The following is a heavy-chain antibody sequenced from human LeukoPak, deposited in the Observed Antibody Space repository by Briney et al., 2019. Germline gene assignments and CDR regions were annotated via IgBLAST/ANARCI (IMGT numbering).Heavy chain of an antibody. CDR1: GFTFSSYS. D-gene: IGHD6-19*01. CDR2: ISSSSSYI. V-gene: IGHV3-21*01. J-gene: IGHJ4*02. CDR3: ARDLPNSSGWYGY. Sequence: GGSLRLSCAASGFTFSSYSMNWVRQAPGKGLEWVSSISSSSSYIYYADSVKGRFTISRDIAKNSLYLQMNSLRAEDTAVYYCARDLPNSSGWYGYWGQGTLVTVSS.